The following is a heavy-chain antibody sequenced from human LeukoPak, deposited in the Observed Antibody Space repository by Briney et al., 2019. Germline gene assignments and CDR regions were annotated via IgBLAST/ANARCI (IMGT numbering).Heavy chain of an antibody. V-gene: IGHV4-59*08. Sequence: PSETLSLTCTVSGGSISSYYWSWIRQPPGKGLEWIGYIYYSGGTNYNPSLKSRVTISVDTSKNQFSLKLSSVTAADTAVYYCARQGSTQWLVYFDYWGQGTLVTVSS. D-gene: IGHD6-19*01. J-gene: IGHJ4*02. CDR2: IYYSGGT. CDR3: ARQGSTQWLVYFDY. CDR1: GGSISSYY.